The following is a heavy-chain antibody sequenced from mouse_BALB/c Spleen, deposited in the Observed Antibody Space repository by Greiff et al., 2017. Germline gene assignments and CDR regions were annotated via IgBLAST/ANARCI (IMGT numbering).Heavy chain of an antibody. V-gene: IGHV5-6-5*01. J-gene: IGHJ2*01. CDR3: AREGGNYPFDY. D-gene: IGHD2-1*01. Sequence: EVKVVESGGGLVKPGGSLKLSCAASGFTFSSYAMSWVRQTPEKRLEWVASISSGGSTYYPDSVKGRFTISRDNARNILYPQMSSLRSEDTAMYYCAREGGNYPFDYWGQGTTLTVSS. CDR1: GFTFSSYA. CDR2: ISSGGST.